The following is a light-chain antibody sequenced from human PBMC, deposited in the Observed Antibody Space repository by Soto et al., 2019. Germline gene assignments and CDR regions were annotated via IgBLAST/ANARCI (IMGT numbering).Light chain of an antibody. CDR2: DAS. CDR3: QQRSNQIT. Sequence: EIVLTQSPATLSLSPGERATLSCRASQSVSSYLAWYQQKPGQAPRLLIYDASNRATGIPARFSGSGSGTDFTLTISILDPEDFAVYYCQQRSNQITFGQGTRLEIK. J-gene: IGKJ5*01. CDR1: QSVSSY. V-gene: IGKV3-11*01.